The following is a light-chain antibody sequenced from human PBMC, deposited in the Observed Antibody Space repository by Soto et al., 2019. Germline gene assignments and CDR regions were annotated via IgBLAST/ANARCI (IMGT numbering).Light chain of an antibody. CDR1: SSDVGGYNF. J-gene: IGLJ1*01. CDR2: DVT. Sequence: QSALTQPASVSGSPGQSITISCTGTSSDVGGYNFVSWYQRHPDRAPKLIIYDVTDRPSGVSNRFSGSKSGNTASLTISGLQAEDEADYYCSSYTSSTTPYVFGTGTKLTVL. V-gene: IGLV2-14*03. CDR3: SSYTSSTTPYV.